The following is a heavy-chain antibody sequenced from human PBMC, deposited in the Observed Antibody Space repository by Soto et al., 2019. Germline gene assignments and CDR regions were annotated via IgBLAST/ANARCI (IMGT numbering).Heavy chain of an antibody. D-gene: IGHD3-16*01. CDR1: GFALSRYW. CDR2: IKEDGSEK. J-gene: IGHJ4*02. Sequence: EVQVVESGGGLVQPGGSLRLSCAVSGFALSRYWMSWVRQAPGKGLEWVANIKEDGSEKHYVDSVKGRFTISRDNAKNLLYLQMNSLRAEDTAVYYCAYVPVRGQGTLVTVSS. CDR3: AYVPV. V-gene: IGHV3-7*05.